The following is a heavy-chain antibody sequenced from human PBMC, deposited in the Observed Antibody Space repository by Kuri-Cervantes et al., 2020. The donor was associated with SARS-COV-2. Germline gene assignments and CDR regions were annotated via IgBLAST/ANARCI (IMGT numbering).Heavy chain of an antibody. CDR2: ISYDGSNK. J-gene: IGHJ4*02. CDR1: GFTFSSYA. CDR3: AKESYSGYDTWSDY. Sequence: GESLKISCAASGFTFSSYAMHWVRQAPGKGLEWVAVISYDGSNKYYADSVKGRFTISRDNSKNTLYLQMNSLRAEDTAVYYCAKESYSGYDTWSDYWGQGTLVTVSS. D-gene: IGHD5-12*01. V-gene: IGHV3-30-3*01.